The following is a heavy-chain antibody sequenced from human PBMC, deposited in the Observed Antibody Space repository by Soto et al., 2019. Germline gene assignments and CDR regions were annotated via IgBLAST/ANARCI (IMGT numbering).Heavy chain of an antibody. V-gene: IGHV3-23*01. Sequence: EVQLLESGGGLVQPGGSLRLSCAASGFRFSNYGVSWVRQAPGKGLEWVSSISGSGGSTYHADSVKGRFTISRDNSKNTLYLQMNSLRAEDTAVYFCANKATTSGYYPLDYWGKGTLVTVSS. CDR3: ANKATTSGYYPLDY. CDR1: GFRFSNYG. J-gene: IGHJ4*02. D-gene: IGHD3-22*01. CDR2: ISGSGGST.